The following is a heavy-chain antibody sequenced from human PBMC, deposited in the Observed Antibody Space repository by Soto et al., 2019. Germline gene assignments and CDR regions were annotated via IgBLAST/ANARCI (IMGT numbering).Heavy chain of an antibody. Sequence: QVQLVESGGGVVQPGRSLRLYCAASGFSFRNCGMHWVRQAPGKGLEWVAIISYDGTNRFYADSVKGRFTISRDNSKNTLNLQMNSLRAEDTAVYYCAKAGLRHFDWLPYYYMDVWGKGTTVTVSS. D-gene: IGHD3-9*01. CDR3: AKAGLRHFDWLPYYYMDV. CDR1: GFSFRNCG. V-gene: IGHV3-30*18. CDR2: ISYDGTNR. J-gene: IGHJ6*03.